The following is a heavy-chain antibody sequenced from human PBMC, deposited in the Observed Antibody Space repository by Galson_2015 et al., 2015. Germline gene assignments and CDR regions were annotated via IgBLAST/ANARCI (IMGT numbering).Heavy chain of an antibody. V-gene: IGHV3-23*01. CDR1: GFTFSSYA. J-gene: IGHJ3*02. D-gene: IGHD3-3*01. CDR3: AKFLRITILADAFDI. Sequence: SLRLSCAASGFTFSSYAMSWVRQAPGKGLEWVSAISGSGGSTYYADSVKGRFTISRDNSKSTLYLQMNSLRAEDTAVYYCAKFLRITILADAFDIWGQGTMVTASS. CDR2: ISGSGGST.